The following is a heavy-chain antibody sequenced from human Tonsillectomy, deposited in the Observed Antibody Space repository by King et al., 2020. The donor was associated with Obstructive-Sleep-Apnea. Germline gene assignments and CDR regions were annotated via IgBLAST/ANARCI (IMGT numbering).Heavy chain of an antibody. J-gene: IGHJ4*02. Sequence: QLVQSGGGLVQPGGSLRLSCAASGFIFSRFWMSWVRQAPGKGLEWVANIKPDGSEKYYVDSVKGRFTISRDNTKNSLYLHMNSLRAGDTAVYYCVRETLYDIVTGYSYFDFWGQGTLVTVSS. CDR1: GFIFSRFW. CDR3: VRETLYDIVTGYSYFDF. V-gene: IGHV3-7*03. CDR2: IKPDGSEK. D-gene: IGHD3-9*01.